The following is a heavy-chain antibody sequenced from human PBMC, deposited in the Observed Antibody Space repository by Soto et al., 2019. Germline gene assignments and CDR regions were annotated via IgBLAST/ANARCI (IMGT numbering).Heavy chain of an antibody. D-gene: IGHD4-17*01. CDR1: GGSISSGGYY. V-gene: IGHV4-31*03. J-gene: IGHJ4*02. CDR2: IYYSGST. CDR3: ARVTTVTATDNFDY. Sequence: QVQLQESGPGLVKPSQTLSLTCTVSGGSISSGGYYWSWIRQHPGKGLEWIGYIYYSGSTYYNPSPKIRVTISVDTSKNQFSLKLSSVTAADTAVYYCARVTTVTATDNFDYWGQGTLVTVSS.